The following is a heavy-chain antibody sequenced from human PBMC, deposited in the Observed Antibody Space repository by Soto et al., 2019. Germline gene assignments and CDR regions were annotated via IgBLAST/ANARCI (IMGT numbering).Heavy chain of an antibody. CDR2: IYYSGST. D-gene: IGHD3-10*01. CDR1: GGSISSSSNH. J-gene: IGHJ4*02. Sequence: PSETLSLTCTVSGGSISSSSNHWGWIRQPPGKGLEWIGNIYYSGSTNYNPSLKSRVTISVDTSKNQFSLKVSSVTAADTAVYYCARRSYYGSGSIFDYWGQGTLVTVSS. CDR3: ARRSYYGSGSIFDY. V-gene: IGHV4-39*01.